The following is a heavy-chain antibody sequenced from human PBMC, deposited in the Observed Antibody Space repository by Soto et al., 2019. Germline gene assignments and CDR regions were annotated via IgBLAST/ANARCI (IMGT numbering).Heavy chain of an antibody. Sequence: SNTRTVTGSISGGDRSRNTAAWKWIRKTPSRGLEWLGRTYYRSKWYNDYAVSVKSRITINPDASKNQFSLQLNSVTPEDTAVYYCARGSGSSWYPYWFDPWGQGTLVTVSS. V-gene: IGHV6-1*01. J-gene: IGHJ5*02. CDR1: GGDRSRNTAA. CDR2: TYYRSKWYN. CDR3: ARGSGSSWYPYWFDP. D-gene: IGHD6-13*01.